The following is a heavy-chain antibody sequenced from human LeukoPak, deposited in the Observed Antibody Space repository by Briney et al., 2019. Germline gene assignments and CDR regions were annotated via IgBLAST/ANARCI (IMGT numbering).Heavy chain of an antibody. Sequence: ASVKVSCKASGYTFTRYAMNWVRQAPGQGLEWMGWINPNSGGSNYAQKFQGRVTMTRDTSISTAYMELSRLRSDDTAVYYCARGLPHYDILTGYYYWGQGTLVTVSS. D-gene: IGHD3-9*01. CDR1: GYTFTRYA. CDR2: INPNSGGS. J-gene: IGHJ4*02. CDR3: ARGLPHYDILTGYYY. V-gene: IGHV1-2*02.